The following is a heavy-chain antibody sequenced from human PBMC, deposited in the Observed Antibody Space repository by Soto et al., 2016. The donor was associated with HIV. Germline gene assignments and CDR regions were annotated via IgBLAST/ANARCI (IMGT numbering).Heavy chain of an antibody. J-gene: IGHJ5*01. D-gene: IGHD4-4*01. V-gene: IGHV3-21*01. CDR3: ARDPGRDDYIRWFDF. CDR2: ITSSGTYI. CDR1: RFTFSNYS. Sequence: EVQLVESGGGLVKPGGSLRLSCAASRFTFSNYSMNWVRQAPGKGLEWVSSITSSGTYIYYADSVKGRFTISRDNAKNSLSLQINSLRAEDTAVYYCARDPGRDDYIRWFDFWGQGNPGPPSPQ.